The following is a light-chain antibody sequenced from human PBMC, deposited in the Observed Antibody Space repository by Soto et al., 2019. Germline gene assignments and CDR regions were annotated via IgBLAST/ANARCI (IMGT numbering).Light chain of an antibody. CDR3: QQYGSSVFT. V-gene: IGKV3-20*01. CDR2: GAS. Sequence: EIVLTQSPGTLSLSPGERATLSCRASQSVTNNYIAWYQQKPGQPPRLLIYGASTRATGIPDRFSGSGSGTDFTLTISRLEPEDFAVYYCQQYGSSVFTFGPGTKVDIK. J-gene: IGKJ3*01. CDR1: QSVTNNY.